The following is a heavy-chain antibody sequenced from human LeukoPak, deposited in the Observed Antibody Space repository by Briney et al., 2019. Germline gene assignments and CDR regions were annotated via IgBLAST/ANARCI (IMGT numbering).Heavy chain of an antibody. CDR2: IYYSGST. CDR1: GGSISSYY. CDR3: ARTYYYDSSGYYPLAY. Sequence: SETLSLTCTVSGGSISSYYWSWIRQPPGKGLEWIGYIYYSGSTNYNPSLKSRVTISVDASKNQFSLKLSSVTAADTAVYYCARTYYYDSSGYYPLAYWGQGTLVTVSS. D-gene: IGHD3-22*01. J-gene: IGHJ4*02. V-gene: IGHV4-59*01.